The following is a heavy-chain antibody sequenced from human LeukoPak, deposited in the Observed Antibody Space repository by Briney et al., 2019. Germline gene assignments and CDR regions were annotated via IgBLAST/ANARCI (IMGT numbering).Heavy chain of an antibody. J-gene: IGHJ4*02. Sequence: ASVKVSCKASGYTFTSYYMHWVRQAPGQGLEWMGIINPSGGSTSYAQKFQGRVTMTTDTSTSTAYMELRSLRSDDTAVYYCARGPYYYDSSGYDFDYWGQGTLVTVSS. CDR2: INPSGGST. V-gene: IGHV1-46*01. CDR1: GYTFTSYY. D-gene: IGHD3-22*01. CDR3: ARGPYYYDSSGYDFDY.